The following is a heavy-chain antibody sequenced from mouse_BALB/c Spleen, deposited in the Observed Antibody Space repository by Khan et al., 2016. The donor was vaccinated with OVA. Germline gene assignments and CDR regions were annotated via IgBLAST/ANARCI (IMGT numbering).Heavy chain of an antibody. J-gene: IGHJ4*01. Sequence: QIQLVQSGPELKKPGETVKISCKASGYTFTNYGMNWMKQTPGKGLTWMGWINTNTGQPTYVEDFKGRFAFSLETSASTAYLQITNLKDEDTATNFCTRSRWLLPAMDYWGQGTSVTVSS. D-gene: IGHD2-3*01. CDR1: GYTFTNYG. CDR2: INTNTGQP. V-gene: IGHV9-3*02. CDR3: TRSRWLLPAMDY.